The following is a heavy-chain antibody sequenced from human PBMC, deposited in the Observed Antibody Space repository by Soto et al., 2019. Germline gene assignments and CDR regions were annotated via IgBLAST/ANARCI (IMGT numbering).Heavy chain of an antibody. CDR3: AKDARSYRGYYYGMDV. CDR2: IFYDGSDK. Sequence: GGSLRLSCAASGFTFSGNGMPGVPQAPGKGLEWLAAIFYDGSDKSYADSVKGRFTISRDNSKNTLYLQMNSLRAVDTALYYCAKDARSYRGYYYGMDVWGQGTTVTVSS. J-gene: IGHJ6*02. V-gene: IGHV3-30*18. D-gene: IGHD2-2*01. CDR1: GFTFSGNG.